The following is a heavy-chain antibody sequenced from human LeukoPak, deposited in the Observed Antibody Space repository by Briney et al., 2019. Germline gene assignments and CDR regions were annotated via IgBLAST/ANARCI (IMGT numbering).Heavy chain of an antibody. CDR1: GFTFSSYG. V-gene: IGHV3-33*01. Sequence: GGSLRLSCAASGFTFSSYGVHWVRQAPGKGLEWVAVIWYDGSNKYYADSVKGRFTISRDNSKNTLYLQMNSLRAEDTAVYYCARGTYWFDPWGQGTLVTVSS. CDR3: ARGTYWFDP. CDR2: IWYDGSNK. D-gene: IGHD2-8*01. J-gene: IGHJ5*02.